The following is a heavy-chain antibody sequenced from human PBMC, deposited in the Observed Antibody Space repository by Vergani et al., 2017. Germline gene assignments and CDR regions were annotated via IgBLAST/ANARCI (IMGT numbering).Heavy chain of an antibody. CDR3: ATRVTIFGVVTDY. CDR2: IYTSGST. J-gene: IGHJ4*02. D-gene: IGHD3-3*01. V-gene: IGHV4-61*02. Sequence: QVQLQESGPGLVKPSQTLSLTCTVSGGSISIGSYYWSWIRQPAGKGLEWIGRIYTSGSTNYNPSLKSRVTMSVDTSKNQFSLKLSSVTAADTAVYYCATRVTIFGVVTDYWGQGTLVTVSS. CDR1: GGSISIGSYY.